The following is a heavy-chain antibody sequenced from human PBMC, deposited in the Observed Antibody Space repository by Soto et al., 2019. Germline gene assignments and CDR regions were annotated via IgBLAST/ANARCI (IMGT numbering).Heavy chain of an antibody. CDR2: ISGSGGST. V-gene: IGHV3-23*01. Sequence: GGSRRHSCGGSGFTIITYATRWVRQTRPKGLEWVSAISGSGGSTYYADSVKGRFTISRDNSKNTLYLQMNSLRAEDTAVYYCAARYSSSWYVAGFDYWGQGTLVTVSS. J-gene: IGHJ4*02. D-gene: IGHD6-13*01. CDR3: AARYSSSWYVAGFDY. CDR1: GFTIITYA.